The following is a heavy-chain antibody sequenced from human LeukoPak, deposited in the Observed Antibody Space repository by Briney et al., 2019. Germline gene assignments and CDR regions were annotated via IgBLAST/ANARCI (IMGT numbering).Heavy chain of an antibody. CDR2: IYTSRST. J-gene: IGHJ5*02. Sequence: SQTLSLTCTVSGGSISSGSYYWSWIRQPAGKGLEWIVRIYTSRSTNYNPSLKSRATISVDTSKNQFSLKLSSVTAADTAVYYCASSYDFWSGSWFDPWGQGTLVTVSS. V-gene: IGHV4-61*02. D-gene: IGHD3-3*01. CDR1: GGSISSGSYY. CDR3: ASSYDFWSGSWFDP.